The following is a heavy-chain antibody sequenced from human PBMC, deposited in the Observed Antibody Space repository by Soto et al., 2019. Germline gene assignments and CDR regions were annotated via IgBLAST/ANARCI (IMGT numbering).Heavy chain of an antibody. CDR1: GFTFSSYG. Sequence: QVQLVESGGGVVQPGRSLRLSCAASGFTFSSYGIQWVRQAPGKGLEWVAVIWYDGSNKYYADSVKGRFTISRDNSKNTLYLQMNSLRAEDTAVYYCARADDYGVHFDYWGQGTLVTVSS. V-gene: IGHV3-33*01. CDR3: ARADDYGVHFDY. J-gene: IGHJ4*02. CDR2: IWYDGSNK. D-gene: IGHD4-17*01.